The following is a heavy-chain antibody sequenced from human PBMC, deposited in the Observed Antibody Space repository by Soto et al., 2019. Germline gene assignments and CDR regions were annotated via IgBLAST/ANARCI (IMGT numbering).Heavy chain of an antibody. CDR2: IFHGRNT. CDR3: ARGAASATWFDP. V-gene: IGHV4-4*02. J-gene: IGHJ5*02. CDR1: GDSISTNNW. D-gene: IGHD6-13*01. Sequence: QVQLQESGPGLVKPSGTLSLTCAVSGDSISTNNWWTWFRQPPGKGLEWIGEIFHGRNTNYNLSLQRRLTISVEKSKKQFSLRLSSVTAADTALYYCARGAASATWFDPWGQGTLVTVSS.